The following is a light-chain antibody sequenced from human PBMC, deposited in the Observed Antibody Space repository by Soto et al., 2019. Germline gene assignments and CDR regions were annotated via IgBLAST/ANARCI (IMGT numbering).Light chain of an antibody. J-gene: IGKJ4*01. CDR2: AAS. CDR1: QDINNY. Sequence: DIQMTQSPSSLSASVGDRVTITCRASQDINNYLAWYQQRPGKVPKLLIYAASTLQSGVPSRFSGSGSGTDFTITISSLQHEDVATYYCQKYDIAPRTFGGGTRVEIK. V-gene: IGKV1-27*01. CDR3: QKYDIAPRT.